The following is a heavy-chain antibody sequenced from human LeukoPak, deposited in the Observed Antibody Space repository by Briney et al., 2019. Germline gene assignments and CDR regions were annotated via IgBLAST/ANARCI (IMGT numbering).Heavy chain of an antibody. J-gene: IGHJ4*02. CDR1: GYTFTGYY. D-gene: IGHD3-3*01. Sequence: ASVKVSCKASGYTFTGYYMHWVRQAPGQGLEWMGWINPNSGGTNYAQKFQGRVTMTRDTSISTAYMELSSLRAEDTAVYYCARDSGAAFWGGELDYWGQGTLVTVAS. CDR2: INPNSGGT. V-gene: IGHV1-2*02. CDR3: ARDSGAAFWGGELDY.